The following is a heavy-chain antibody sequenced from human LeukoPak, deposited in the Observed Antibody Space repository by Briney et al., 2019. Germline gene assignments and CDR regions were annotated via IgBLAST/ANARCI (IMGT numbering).Heavy chain of an antibody. CDR2: INPNSGGT. D-gene: IGHD6-13*01. CDR1: GYTFTSYG. J-gene: IGHJ6*03. Sequence: ASVKVSCKASGYTFTSYGISWVRQAPGQGLEWMGRINPNSGGTNYAQKFQGRVTMTRDTSISTAYMELSRLRSDDTAVYYCARVRSSSWYVRYYYYMDVWGKGTTVAVSS. CDR3: ARVRSSSWYVRYYYYMDV. V-gene: IGHV1-2*02.